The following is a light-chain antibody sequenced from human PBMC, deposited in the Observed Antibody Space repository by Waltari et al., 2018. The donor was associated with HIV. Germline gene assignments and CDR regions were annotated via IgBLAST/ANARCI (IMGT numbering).Light chain of an antibody. CDR2: RAS. Sequence: DIQMTQSPSTLYASVGDRVTITCRASQNISTWLAWYQQKPGKAPKLLIYRASNLESGVPSRFSGSGSGTEFTLTISSLQPDDLATYYCQHPIKTFGPGTKVEIK. CDR1: QNISTW. J-gene: IGKJ3*01. CDR3: QHPIKT. V-gene: IGKV1-5*03.